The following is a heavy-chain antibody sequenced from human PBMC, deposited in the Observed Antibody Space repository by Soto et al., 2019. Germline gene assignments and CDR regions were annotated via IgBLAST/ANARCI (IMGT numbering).Heavy chain of an antibody. Sequence: ASVKVSCKASGYTFTSYDINWVRPATGQGLEWMGWMNPNSGNTGYAQKFQGRVTMTRNTSISTAYMELSSLRSEDTAVYYCARGDVGITIFGVVGYYYGMDVWGQGTTVTVSS. CDR2: MNPNSGNT. J-gene: IGHJ6*02. D-gene: IGHD3-3*01. CDR3: ARGDVGITIFGVVGYYYGMDV. CDR1: GYTFTSYD. V-gene: IGHV1-8*01.